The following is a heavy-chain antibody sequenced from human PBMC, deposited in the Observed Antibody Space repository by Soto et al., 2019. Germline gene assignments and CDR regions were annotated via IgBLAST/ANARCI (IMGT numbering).Heavy chain of an antibody. V-gene: IGHV3-30*18. J-gene: IGHJ4*02. CDR1: GFTFSSYG. D-gene: IGHD4-17*01. Sequence: GGSLRLSCAASGFTFSSYGMHWVRQAPGKGLEWVAVISYDGSNKYYADSVKGRFTISRDSSKNTLYLQMNSLRAEDTAVYYCAKETSGDYGDFDYWGQGTLVTVSS. CDR3: AKETSGDYGDFDY. CDR2: ISYDGSNK.